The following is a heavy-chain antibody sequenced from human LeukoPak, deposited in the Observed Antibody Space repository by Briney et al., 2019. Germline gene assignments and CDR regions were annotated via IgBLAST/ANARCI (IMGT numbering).Heavy chain of an antibody. CDR1: GFTFSGYW. CDR2: IKQDGYEK. Sequence: GGSLRLSCAASGFTFSGYWMSWVRQTPEKGLEWVANIKQDGYEKYYVDSVKGRFTISRDNAKNSLYLQVNSLRADDTAIYYCARDKIVGPTTLDYWGQGTLVTVSS. D-gene: IGHD1-26*01. CDR3: ARDKIVGPTTLDY. J-gene: IGHJ4*02. V-gene: IGHV3-7*01.